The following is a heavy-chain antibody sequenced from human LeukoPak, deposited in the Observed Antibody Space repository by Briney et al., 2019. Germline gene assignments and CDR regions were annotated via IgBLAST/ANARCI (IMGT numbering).Heavy chain of an antibody. Sequence: SETLSPTCAVYGGSFSGYYWSWIRQPPGKGLEWIGEINHSGSTNYNPSLKSRVTISVDTSKNQFSLKLSSVTAADTAVYYCARGPVVTGWFDPWGQGTLVTVSS. V-gene: IGHV4-34*01. D-gene: IGHD4-23*01. J-gene: IGHJ5*02. CDR2: INHSGST. CDR1: GGSFSGYY. CDR3: ARGPVVTGWFDP.